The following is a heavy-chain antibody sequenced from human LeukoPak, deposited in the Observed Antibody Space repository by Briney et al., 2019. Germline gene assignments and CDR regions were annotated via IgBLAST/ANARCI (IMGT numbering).Heavy chain of an antibody. CDR1: GFTFSKAW. Sequence: GGSLRLSCVASGFTFSKAWLSWVRQAPGKGLEWVGRIKSETDGGTTDYAAPVKGRFTISRDDSKNTLYLQMNSLKTEDTAVYYCSTDGGPSSTSLVWGQGTTVTVSS. D-gene: IGHD2-2*01. CDR2: IKSETDGGTT. V-gene: IGHV3-15*01. CDR3: STDGGPSSTSLV. J-gene: IGHJ6*02.